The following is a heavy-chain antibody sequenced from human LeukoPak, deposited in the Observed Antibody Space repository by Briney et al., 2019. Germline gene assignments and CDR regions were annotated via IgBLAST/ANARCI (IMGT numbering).Heavy chain of an antibody. V-gene: IGHV4-59*01. J-gene: IGHJ5*01. Sequence: SETLSLTCTVSGASISSYYWSWIRQPPGKGLEWVGYIYYSGNTDYSPSLKSRVTISTDTSKNQFSLRLSSVTAADTAVYYCARDKSQLWFDYWGRGTLVTVSS. CDR3: ARDKSQLWFDY. CDR2: IYYSGNT. D-gene: IGHD5-18*01. CDR1: GASISSYY.